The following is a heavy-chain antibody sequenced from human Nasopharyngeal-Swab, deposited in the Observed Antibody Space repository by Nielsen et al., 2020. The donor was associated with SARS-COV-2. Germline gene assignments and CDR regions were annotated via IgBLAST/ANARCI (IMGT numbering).Heavy chain of an antibody. CDR2: IYSSGNA. CDR3: TRDVNGYDDILTGFYRDYYYYMDV. CDR1: GGSISSGGYF. J-gene: IGHJ6*02. Sequence: SETLSLTCTVSGGSISSGGYFCSWVRRPAGKGLELIGRIYSSGNATYNPSLKSRLIMSLDTSTNQFSLKLSSVTAADTAVYYCTRDVNGYDDILTGFYRDYYYYMDVWGQGTPVTVTS. V-gene: IGHV4-61*02. D-gene: IGHD3-9*01.